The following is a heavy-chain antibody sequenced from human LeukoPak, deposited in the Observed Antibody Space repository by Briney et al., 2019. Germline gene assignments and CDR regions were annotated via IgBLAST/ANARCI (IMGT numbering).Heavy chain of an antibody. CDR3: TTGYSNYAGYPMIDY. CDR2: IKSKTDGGTT. V-gene: IGHV3-15*01. Sequence: GGSLRLSCAASGFTFSNAWMNWVRQAPGKGLEWVGRIKSKTDGGTTDYAAPVKGRFTISRDDSKNTLFLHMNSLKTEDTGVYYCTTGYSNYAGYPMIDYWGQGTLVIVSS. CDR1: GFTFSNAW. D-gene: IGHD4-11*01. J-gene: IGHJ4*02.